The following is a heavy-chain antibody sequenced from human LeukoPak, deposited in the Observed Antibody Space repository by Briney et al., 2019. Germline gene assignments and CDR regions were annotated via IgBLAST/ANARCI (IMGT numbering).Heavy chain of an antibody. D-gene: IGHD1-14*01. CDR2: INPSGGST. J-gene: IGHJ6*02. CDR1: GYTFTSYY. V-gene: IGHV1-46*01. CDR3: ARRPGSSRYYYYGMDV. Sequence: ASVKVSCKASGYTFTSYYMHWVRQAPGQGLEWMGIINPSGGSTSYAQKFQGRVTMTRDTSTSTVYMELSSLRSEDTAAYYCARRPGSSRYYYYGMDVRGQGTTVTVSS.